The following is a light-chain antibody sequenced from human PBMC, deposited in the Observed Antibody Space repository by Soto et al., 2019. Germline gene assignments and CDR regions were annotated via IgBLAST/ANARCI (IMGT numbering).Light chain of an antibody. Sequence: SYELTQPPSVSVSPGQTANITCSGDKLGDKYACWYQQKPGQSPMLVIYQDTKRPSGIPERFSGSNSGNTATLTISGTQAMDEADYYCQAWDSSTAVFGGGTKVTVL. V-gene: IGLV3-1*01. CDR2: QDT. CDR1: KLGDKY. J-gene: IGLJ3*02. CDR3: QAWDSSTAV.